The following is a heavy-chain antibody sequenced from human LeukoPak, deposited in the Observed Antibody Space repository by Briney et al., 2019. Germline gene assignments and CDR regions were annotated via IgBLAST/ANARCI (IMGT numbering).Heavy chain of an antibody. CDR2: IYYSGST. CDR3: ARGYYDSSGYYYFDY. V-gene: IGHV4-31*03. J-gene: IGHJ4*02. CDR1: GGSISSGGYY. Sequence: SETLSLTCTVSGGSISSGGYYWSWIRQHPGKGLEWIGYIYYSGSTYYNPSLKSRVTISVDTSKNQFSLELSSVTAADTAVYYCARGYYDSSGYYYFDYWGQGTLVTVSS. D-gene: IGHD3-22*01.